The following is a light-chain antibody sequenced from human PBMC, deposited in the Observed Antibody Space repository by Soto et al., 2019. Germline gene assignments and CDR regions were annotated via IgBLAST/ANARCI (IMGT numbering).Light chain of an antibody. CDR2: DAS. V-gene: IGKV1-5*01. J-gene: IGKJ4*01. CDR3: QQYNSYSPLT. CDR1: QSISSW. Sequence: DIQVTQSPSTLSASVGDRVTITCRASQSISSWLAWYQQKPGKAPKLLIYDASSLESGVPSRLSGSGSGTEFTLTISSLQPDDFANYYCQQYNSYSPLTFGVGTKVDIX.